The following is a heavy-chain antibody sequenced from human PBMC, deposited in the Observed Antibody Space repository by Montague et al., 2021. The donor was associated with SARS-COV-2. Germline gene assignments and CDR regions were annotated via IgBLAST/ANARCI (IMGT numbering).Heavy chain of an antibody. J-gene: IGHJ6*02. Sequence: SETLSLTCSVSGGSTSNYYWTWIRQSPGKGLQWIGYIFYTGSTKFNPSLKSRVSMSLDTSKNHFSLRLSAVTAADTARYYCARQPVLRYFDWLPWFGGMDVWGQGTTVTVSS. V-gene: IGHV4-59*01. D-gene: IGHD3-9*01. CDR3: ARQPVLRYFDWLPWFGGMDV. CDR1: GGSTSNYY. CDR2: IFYTGST.